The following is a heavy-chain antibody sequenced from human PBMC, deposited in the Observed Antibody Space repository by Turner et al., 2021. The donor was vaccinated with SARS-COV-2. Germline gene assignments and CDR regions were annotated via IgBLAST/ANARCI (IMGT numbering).Heavy chain of an antibody. Sequence: QVQLVQSGAEVKKPGASVKVPCKVSGYTLTELSMHWVRQAPGKGLEWMGGFDPEDGETSYAQKFQGRVTMTEDTSTDTAYMELSSLRSEDTAVYYCATGSAVAGTPQFYYYYYGIDVWGQGTTVTVSS. J-gene: IGHJ6*02. CDR2: FDPEDGET. V-gene: IGHV1-24*01. CDR1: GYTLTELS. CDR3: ATGSAVAGTPQFYYYYYGIDV. D-gene: IGHD6-19*01.